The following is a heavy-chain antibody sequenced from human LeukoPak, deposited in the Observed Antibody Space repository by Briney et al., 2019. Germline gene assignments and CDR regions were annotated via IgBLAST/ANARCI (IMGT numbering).Heavy chain of an antibody. D-gene: IGHD3-22*01. Sequence: SETLSLTCAVSGGSLSGYYWSWIRQPAGKGLEWIAEINYSGFTNYNPSLKSRVTLSVDTSKNQFSLKLTSVIAADTAVYYCARDLNYYDSSGYGDAFDIWGQGTMVTVSS. J-gene: IGHJ3*02. CDR3: ARDLNYYDSSGYGDAFDI. CDR2: INYSGFT. V-gene: IGHV4-34*01. CDR1: GGSLSGYY.